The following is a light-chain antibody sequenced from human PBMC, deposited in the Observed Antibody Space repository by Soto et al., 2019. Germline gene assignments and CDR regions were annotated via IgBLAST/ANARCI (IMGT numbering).Light chain of an antibody. CDR3: HQRNSYPIT. J-gene: IGKJ5*01. CDR1: QSISSW. CDR2: KAS. V-gene: IGKV1-5*03. Sequence: IQMTQARYTLSASVGVSVAITGRASQSISSWLTWYQQKPGKAPKLLIYKASTLESGVPSNFSGIGSGTEFSLIISSPQPEYFATYYCHQRNSYPITFGQGTRLEIK.